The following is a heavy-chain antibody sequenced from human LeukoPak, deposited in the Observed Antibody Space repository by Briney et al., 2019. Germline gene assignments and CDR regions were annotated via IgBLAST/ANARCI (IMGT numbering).Heavy chain of an antibody. CDR2: INPNSGGT. J-gene: IGHJ3*02. CDR1: GYTFTAFY. V-gene: IGHV1-2*02. CDR3: ARDTHRTSDAFDI. Sequence: ASVKVSCKASGYTFTAFYIHWVRQAPGQGLEWTGWINPNSGGTIYAQKFQGRVTMTRDTSISTAYMELNRLRSDDTAVYYCARDTHRTSDAFDIWGQGTMVTVSS.